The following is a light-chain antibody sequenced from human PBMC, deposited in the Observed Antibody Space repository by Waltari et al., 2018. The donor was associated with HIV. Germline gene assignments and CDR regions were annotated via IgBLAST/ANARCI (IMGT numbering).Light chain of an antibody. Sequence: DIVMTQSPDSLAVSLGERATINCKSSQTILYSSNNKNYLAWYQQKPGQPPKLLIYWASTRESGVPDRFSGSGSGTDFTLTINSLQAEDVAVYYCQQYYSALVTFGGGTKVEIK. V-gene: IGKV4-1*01. CDR2: WAS. CDR1: QTILYSSNNKNY. J-gene: IGKJ4*01. CDR3: QQYYSALVT.